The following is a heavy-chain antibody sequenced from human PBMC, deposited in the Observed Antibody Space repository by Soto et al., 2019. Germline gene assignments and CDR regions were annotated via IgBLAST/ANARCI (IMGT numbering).Heavy chain of an antibody. CDR3: ATDVGSSSRYFHR. D-gene: IGHD6-6*01. Sequence: QVQLVQSGAGVKKPGASVKVSCKASGYTFSDYYMHWVRQAPGQGLEWMGWINPNTGGTNYAQRFQGRVTMTWDTSISTAYMELSSLRSDDTALYYCATDVGSSSRYFHRWGQGTLVTVSS. CDR2: INPNTGGT. V-gene: IGHV1-2*02. CDR1: GYTFSDYY. J-gene: IGHJ1*01.